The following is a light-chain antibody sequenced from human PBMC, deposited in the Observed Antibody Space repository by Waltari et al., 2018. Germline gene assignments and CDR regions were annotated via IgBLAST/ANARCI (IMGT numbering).Light chain of an antibody. CDR1: RNDVGGYNY. CDR2: EVT. CDR3: SSFAGSDNLDI. J-gene: IGLJ2*01. Sequence: QSALTQPPSASGSLGQSVTISCSGTRNDVGGYNYVSWYQQHSGKAPRLLFHEVTERPSGFPERFSGSTAGNTASRTVSGLQAEDEADYYCSSFAGSDNLDIFGGGTKLTVL. V-gene: IGLV2-8*01.